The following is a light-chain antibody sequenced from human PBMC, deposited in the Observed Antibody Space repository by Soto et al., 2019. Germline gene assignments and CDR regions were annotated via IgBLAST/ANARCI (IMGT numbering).Light chain of an antibody. Sequence: ILMTQSPATLSVSPGERANLSCRASQSVSSSVAWYQQKPGQAPRLLFNDSSSRATGVPARFSGSGSGTEFSLAISSLQSEDFAVYYCQQYYNWPPTWTFGQGTKVDNK. CDR1: QSVSSS. J-gene: IGKJ1*01. CDR3: QQYYNWPPTWT. V-gene: IGKV3-15*01. CDR2: DSS.